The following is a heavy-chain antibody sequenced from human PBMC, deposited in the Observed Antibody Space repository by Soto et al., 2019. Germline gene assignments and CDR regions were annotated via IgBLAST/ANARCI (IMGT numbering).Heavy chain of an antibody. Sequence: QVRLQESGPGLVKPSETLSLTCTVSGDSISGYYWSWIWQPPGKRPEWLGCIYSSGSTKYNPSLRSRVTLSIDTPRSQFSLRLNSVTAADTAVYYCARARYYGAKNDFWGQGTRVTVSS. V-gene: IGHV4-59*01. CDR2: IYSSGST. CDR3: ARARYYGAKNDF. J-gene: IGHJ4*02. CDR1: GDSISGYY. D-gene: IGHD1-26*01.